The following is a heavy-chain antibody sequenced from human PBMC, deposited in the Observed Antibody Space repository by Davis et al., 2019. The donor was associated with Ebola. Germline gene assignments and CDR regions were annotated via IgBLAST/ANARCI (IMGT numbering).Heavy chain of an antibody. D-gene: IGHD2-21*02. CDR3: ARNLVTAIGNYYYGMDV. CDR1: GYTFTSYD. Sequence: SVKVSCKASGYTFTSYDINWVRQATGQGLEWMGRIIPILGIANYAQKFQGRVTITADKSTSTAYMELSSLRSEDTAVYYCARNLVTAIGNYYYGMDVWGQGTTVTVSS. V-gene: IGHV1-69*04. CDR2: IIPILGIA. J-gene: IGHJ6*02.